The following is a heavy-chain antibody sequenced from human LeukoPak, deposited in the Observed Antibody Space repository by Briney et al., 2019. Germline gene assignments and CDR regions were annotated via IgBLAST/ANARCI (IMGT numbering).Heavy chain of an antibody. Sequence: GRSLRLSCAASGFTFSSYGMHWVRQAPGKGLEWVAVISYDGSNKYYADSVKGRFTISRDNSKNTLYPQMNSLRAEDTAVYYCAKESGYCSSTSCYAHLFDYWGQGTLVTVSS. CDR3: AKESGYCSSTSCYAHLFDY. D-gene: IGHD2-2*01. J-gene: IGHJ4*02. V-gene: IGHV3-30*18. CDR1: GFTFSSYG. CDR2: ISYDGSNK.